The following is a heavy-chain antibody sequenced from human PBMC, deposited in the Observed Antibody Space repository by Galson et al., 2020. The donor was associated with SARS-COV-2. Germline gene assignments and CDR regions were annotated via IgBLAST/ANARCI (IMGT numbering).Heavy chain of an antibody. CDR2: ITWNGDKT. CDR3: ARGRSFWDAGDYITSDY. Sequence: GGSLRLSCAASGFTFDDFGMSWVRQPPGKGLEWVSGITWNGDKTGYADSVTGRFTISRDKGKDSLYLQMNNLTVDDTAFYYCARGRSFWDAGDYITSDYWGQGVLVTVAS. CDR1: GFTFDDFG. D-gene: IGHD4-17*01. V-gene: IGHV3-20*04. J-gene: IGHJ4*02.